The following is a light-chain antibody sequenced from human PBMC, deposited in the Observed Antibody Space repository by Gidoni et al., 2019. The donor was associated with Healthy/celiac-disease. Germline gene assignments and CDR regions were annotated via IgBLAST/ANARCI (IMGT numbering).Light chain of an antibody. V-gene: IGLV1-40*01. CDR3: QSYDSSLSGYVV. CDR1: SSNIGAGYD. CDR2: VNT. Sequence: QSVLTQPPSVYGAPGQRVTISCTGSSSNIGAGYDVHWYQQLPGTAPKLLIYVNTNRPSGVPDRFSGSKSGTSASLAITGLQAEDEADYYCQSYDSSLSGYVVFGGGTKLTVL. J-gene: IGLJ2*01.